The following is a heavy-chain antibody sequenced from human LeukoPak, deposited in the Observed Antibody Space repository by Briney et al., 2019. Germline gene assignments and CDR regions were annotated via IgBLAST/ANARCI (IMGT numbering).Heavy chain of an antibody. J-gene: IGHJ4*02. Sequence: GASVKVSCKAFGYTFTSNYMHWVRQAPGQRLEWMGIINPRGGSTSYTQKFQGRVTMTRDTSTSTAYMELSSLRSEDTAVYYCARAGEVYNSGSYLEYWGQGTLVTVSS. D-gene: IGHD6-19*01. CDR2: INPRGGST. CDR3: ARAGEVYNSGSYLEY. V-gene: IGHV1-46*01. CDR1: GYTFTSNY.